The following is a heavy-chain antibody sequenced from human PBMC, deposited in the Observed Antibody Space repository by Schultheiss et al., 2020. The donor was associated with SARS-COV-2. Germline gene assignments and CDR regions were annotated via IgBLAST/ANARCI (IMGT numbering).Heavy chain of an antibody. CDR1: GFSFNVYS. D-gene: IGHD6-6*01. J-gene: IGHJ6*02. V-gene: IGHV3-30*18. CDR2: ISYDGTKK. CDR3: AKDLSGWYSSSSLYGMDV. Sequence: GGSLRLSCATSGFSFNVYSMYWVRQAPGKGLGWVSVISYDGTKKYYADSVKGRFTISRDNSKNTLYLQMSSLRGDDTAVYYCAKDLSGWYSSSSLYGMDVWGQGTTVTVSS.